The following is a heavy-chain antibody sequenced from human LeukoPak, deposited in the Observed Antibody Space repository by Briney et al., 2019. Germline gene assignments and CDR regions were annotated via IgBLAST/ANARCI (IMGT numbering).Heavy chain of an antibody. CDR2: IYINGDT. J-gene: IGHJ4*02. V-gene: IGHV4-4*09. Sequence: PSETLSLTCTVSGDSITTYYWSWIRQAPGKGPECLGYIYINGDTNSNPSLKSRGTLSLDTSKNQFSLRLTSVTAADTAVYYCARGARIFDFWGPGMLVTVSS. D-gene: IGHD2/OR15-2a*01. CDR1: GDSITTYY. CDR3: ARGARIFDF.